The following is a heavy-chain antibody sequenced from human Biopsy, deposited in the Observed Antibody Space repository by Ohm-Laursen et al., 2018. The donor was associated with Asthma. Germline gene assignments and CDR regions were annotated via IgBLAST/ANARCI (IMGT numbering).Heavy chain of an antibody. CDR1: EFAVSRDH. J-gene: IGHJ4*02. Sequence: GSLRLSCAASEFAVSRDHMFWVRQAPGKGLEWVSVIYSGGTSHTADSVRGRFTISRDYSKNTLYLQMHSLRAEDTAVYYCARGGSSNWSHYYFDYWGQGTLVTVSS. V-gene: IGHV3-53*01. CDR3: ARGGSSNWSHYYFDY. D-gene: IGHD2-2*01. CDR2: IYSGGTS.